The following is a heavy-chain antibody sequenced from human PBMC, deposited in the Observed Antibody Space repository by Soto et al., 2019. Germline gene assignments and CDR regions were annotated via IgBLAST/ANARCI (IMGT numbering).Heavy chain of an antibody. CDR2: ISSSGST. V-gene: IGHV4-59*08. CDR3: ARLRTYGAWYFDY. J-gene: IGHJ4*02. D-gene: IGHD4-17*01. Sequence: PSETLSLTCTVSGDSINNYYWSWIRQPPGKGLEWIGYISSSGSTNYNPSLKSRLTKSIDTSKNQFSLKLSSVTAADTAVYYCARLRTYGAWYFDYWGQGTLVTVSS. CDR1: GDSINNYY.